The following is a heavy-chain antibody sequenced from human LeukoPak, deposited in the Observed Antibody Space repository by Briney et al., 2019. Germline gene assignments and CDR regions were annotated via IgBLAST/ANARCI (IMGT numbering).Heavy chain of an antibody. D-gene: IGHD5-18*01. CDR3: AKDEREYSYGYSPIDY. CDR2: IRYDGSNK. V-gene: IGHV3-30*02. J-gene: IGHJ4*02. Sequence: GGSLRLSCAASGFTFSSYGMHWVRQAPGKGLEWVAFIRYDGSNKHYADSVKGRFTISRDNSKNTLYLQMNSLRAEDTAVYYCAKDEREYSYGYSPIDYWGQGTLVTVSS. CDR1: GFTFSSYG.